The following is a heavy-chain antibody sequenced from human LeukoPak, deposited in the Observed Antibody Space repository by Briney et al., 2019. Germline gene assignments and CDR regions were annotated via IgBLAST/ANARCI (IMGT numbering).Heavy chain of an antibody. V-gene: IGHV4-31*03. Sequence: SQTLSLTCTVSGGSISSGGYYWSWIRQHPGKGLEWIGYIYYSGSTYYNPSLKSRVTISVDTSKNQFSLKLSSATAADTAVYYCAREARGYSSGYYYYYGMDVWGQGTTVTVSS. CDR2: IYYSGST. J-gene: IGHJ6*02. CDR3: AREARGYSSGYYYYYGMDV. CDR1: GGSISSGGYY. D-gene: IGHD5-18*01.